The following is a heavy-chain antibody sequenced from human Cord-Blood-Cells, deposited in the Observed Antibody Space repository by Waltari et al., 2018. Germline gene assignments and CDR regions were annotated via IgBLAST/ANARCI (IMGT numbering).Heavy chain of an antibody. CDR2: INAGNGNT. CDR1: GYTFTSSA. CDR3: AKVLSGSYPSDAFDI. Sequence: QVQLVQSGAEVKKPGASVKVSCKASGYTFTSSAMHWVRQAPGQRLQWMGWINAGNGNTKYSQKFQGRVTITRDTSASTAYMELSSLRSEDTAVYYCAKVLSGSYPSDAFDIWGQGTMVTVSS. D-gene: IGHD1-26*01. J-gene: IGHJ3*02. V-gene: IGHV1-3*01.